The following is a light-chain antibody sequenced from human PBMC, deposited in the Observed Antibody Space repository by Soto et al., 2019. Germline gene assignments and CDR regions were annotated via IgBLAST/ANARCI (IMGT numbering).Light chain of an antibody. Sequence: QSVLTQPASVSGSPGQSIAISCTGTSSDVGGYNYVSWYQQHPGKAPKLMIYEVTTRPSGVSNRFSGSKSGNTASLTISGLQAEDEADYYCSSYTLGGVVFGGGTKVTVL. J-gene: IGLJ2*01. CDR2: EVT. CDR1: SSDVGGYNY. CDR3: SSYTLGGVV. V-gene: IGLV2-14*01.